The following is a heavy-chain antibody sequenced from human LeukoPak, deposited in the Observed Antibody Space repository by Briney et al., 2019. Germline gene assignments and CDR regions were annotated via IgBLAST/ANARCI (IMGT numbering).Heavy chain of an antibody. D-gene: IGHD1-14*01. Sequence: SETLSLTCTVSGGSITGYYWSWIRQPPGKGLEWIAYVRDNGESNYNPSLKSRVTISVDTRNNQISLRLNFVTAADTAIYYCARQPAGTAAFDIRGLGTMVTVSS. J-gene: IGHJ3*02. CDR3: ARQPAGTAAFDI. V-gene: IGHV4-59*08. CDR1: GGSITGYY. CDR2: VRDNGES.